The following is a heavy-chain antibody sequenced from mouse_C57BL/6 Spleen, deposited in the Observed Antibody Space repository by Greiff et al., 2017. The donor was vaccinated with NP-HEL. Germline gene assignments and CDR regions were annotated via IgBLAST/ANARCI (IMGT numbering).Heavy chain of an antibody. V-gene: IGHV5-17*01. J-gene: IGHJ3*01. Sequence: EVQRVESGGGLVKPGGSLKLSCAASGFTFSDYGMHWVRQAPEKGLEWVAYISSGSSTIYYADTVKGRFTISRDNAKNTLFLQMTSLRSEDTAMYYCARPYYDGYDGSWFAYWGQGTLVTVSA. CDR2: ISSGSSTI. CDR3: ARPYYDGYDGSWFAY. CDR1: GFTFSDYG. D-gene: IGHD2-3*01.